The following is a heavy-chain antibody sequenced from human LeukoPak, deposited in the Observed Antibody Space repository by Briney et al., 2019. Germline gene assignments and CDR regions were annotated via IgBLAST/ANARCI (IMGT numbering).Heavy chain of an antibody. CDR2: ISYDGSNK. Sequence: PGGSLRLSCAASGFTFSSYGMHWVRQAPGKGLEWVAVISYDGSNKYYADSVKGRFTISRDNSKNTLYLQMSSLRAEDTAVYYCAKDLGYSYGSPFDYWGQGTLVTVSS. CDR3: AKDLGYSYGSPFDY. V-gene: IGHV3-30*18. J-gene: IGHJ4*02. D-gene: IGHD5-18*01. CDR1: GFTFSSYG.